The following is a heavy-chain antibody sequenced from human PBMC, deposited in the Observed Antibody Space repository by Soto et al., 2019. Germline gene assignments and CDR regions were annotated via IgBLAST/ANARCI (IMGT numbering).Heavy chain of an antibody. D-gene: IGHD3-9*01. J-gene: IGHJ4*02. CDR3: AKLPQYETLTGYLNYFDY. CDR2: IYHSGST. Sequence: SETMSLTCAVAGGSISSGGYSWSWIRKPPGKGLEWIGYIYHSGSTYYNPSLKSRVTISVDRSKNTVYLQMNSLRAEDTAVYFCAKLPQYETLTGYLNYFDYWGPGILVTVSS. CDR1: GGSISSGGYS. V-gene: IGHV4-30-2*01.